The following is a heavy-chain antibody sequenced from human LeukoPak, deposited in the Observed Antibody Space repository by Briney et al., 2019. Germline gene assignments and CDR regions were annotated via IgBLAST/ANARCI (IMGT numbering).Heavy chain of an antibody. J-gene: IGHJ6*04. CDR2: INWNGGST. Sequence: RSGGSLRLSCAASGFTFDDYGMSWVRQAPGKGLEWVSGINWNGGSTGYADSVKGRFTISRDNAKNTLYLQMNSLRAEDTAVYYCRRDGGVVAVPVWGKGTTVTVSS. CDR3: RRDGGVVAVPV. V-gene: IGHV3-20*04. D-gene: IGHD2-15*01. CDR1: GFTFDDYG.